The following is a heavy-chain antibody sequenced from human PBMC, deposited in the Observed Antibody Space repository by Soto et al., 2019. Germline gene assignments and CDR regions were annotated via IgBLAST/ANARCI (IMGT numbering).Heavy chain of an antibody. CDR2: IYYSGST. Sequence: SETLSLTCTVSGGSISSYYWSWIRQPPGKGLEWIGYIYYSGSTNYNPSLKSRVTISVDTSKNQFSLKLSSVTAADTAVYYCASLMVTQYSSSWYYFDYWGQGTLVTVSS. CDR3: ASLMVTQYSSSWYYFDY. V-gene: IGHV4-59*08. D-gene: IGHD6-13*01. J-gene: IGHJ4*02. CDR1: GGSISSYY.